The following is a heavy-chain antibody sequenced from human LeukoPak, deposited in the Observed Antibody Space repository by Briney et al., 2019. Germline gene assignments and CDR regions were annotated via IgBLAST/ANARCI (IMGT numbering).Heavy chain of an antibody. Sequence: SETLSLTCAVYGGSFSGYYWSWIRQPPGKGLEWIGEINHSGSTNYNPSLKSRVTISVDTSKNQFSLKLSSVTAADTAVYYCAGNLSGCGFDYWGQGTLVTVSS. V-gene: IGHV4-34*01. D-gene: IGHD5-12*01. CDR1: GGSFSGYY. CDR2: INHSGST. CDR3: AGNLSGCGFDY. J-gene: IGHJ4*02.